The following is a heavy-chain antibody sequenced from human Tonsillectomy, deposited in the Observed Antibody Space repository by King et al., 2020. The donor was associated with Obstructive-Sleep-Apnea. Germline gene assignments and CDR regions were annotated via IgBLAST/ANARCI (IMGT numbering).Heavy chain of an antibody. CDR2: MTASGEGT. J-gene: IGHJ4*02. D-gene: IGHD6-19*01. V-gene: IGHV3-23*04. CDR1: GFSFSSYA. Sequence: VQLVESGGGLVQPGGSLRLSCAASGFSFSSYAMSWVRQAPGTGLEWVSAMTASGEGTYYAASVKGRFTISRDTSKNTLYLQMNSLRAEDTAVYYCAKDYRSTGWYSRGYFDYWGQGTLVTVSS. CDR3: AKDYRSTGWYSRGYFDY.